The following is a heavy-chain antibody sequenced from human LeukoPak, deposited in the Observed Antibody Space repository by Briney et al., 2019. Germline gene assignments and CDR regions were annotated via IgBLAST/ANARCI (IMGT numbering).Heavy chain of an antibody. CDR2: IYHSGST. CDR1: GGSISSGGYY. CDR3: ASYTYYYDSSGYYAPFDY. Sequence: SETLSLTCTVSGGSISSGGYYWSWIRQPPGKGLEWIGYIYHSGSTYYNPSLKSRVTISVDRSKNQFSLKLSSVTAADTAVYYCASYTYYYDSSGYYAPFDYWGQGTLVTVSS. J-gene: IGHJ4*02. D-gene: IGHD3-22*01. V-gene: IGHV4-30-2*01.